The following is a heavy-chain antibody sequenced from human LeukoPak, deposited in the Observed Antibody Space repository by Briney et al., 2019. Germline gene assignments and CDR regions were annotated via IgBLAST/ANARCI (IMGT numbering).Heavy chain of an antibody. J-gene: IGHJ3*02. CDR1: GGSISSGDYY. Sequence: SETLSLTCTVSGGSISSGDYYWSWIRQPPGKGLEWIGYIYYSGSTYYNPSLKSRVTISVDTSKNQFSLKLSSVTAADTAVYYCARGRAHYYDSSGLATPAFDIWGQGTMVTVSS. D-gene: IGHD3-22*01. V-gene: IGHV4-30-4*01. CDR3: ARGRAHYYDSSGLATPAFDI. CDR2: IYYSGST.